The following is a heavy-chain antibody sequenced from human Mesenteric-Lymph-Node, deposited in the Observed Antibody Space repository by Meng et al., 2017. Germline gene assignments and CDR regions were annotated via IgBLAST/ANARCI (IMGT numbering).Heavy chain of an antibody. D-gene: IGHD1-26*01. CDR1: GGSISSSNW. V-gene: IGHV4-4*02. CDR3: ARGQRSYSGSYPEWFDP. Sequence: QVKLQESGPGLVKPSGTLSLTCAVSGGSISSSNWWSWVRQPPGKGLEWIGEIYHSGSTNYNPSLKSRVTISVDKSKNQFSLNLSSVTAADTAVYYCARGQRSYSGSYPEWFDPWGQGTLVTVSS. CDR2: IYHSGST. J-gene: IGHJ5*02.